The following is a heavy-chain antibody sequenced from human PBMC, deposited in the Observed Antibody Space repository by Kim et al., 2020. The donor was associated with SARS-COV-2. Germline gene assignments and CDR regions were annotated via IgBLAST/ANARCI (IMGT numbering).Heavy chain of an antibody. CDR1: GGSISSYY. J-gene: IGHJ2*01. D-gene: IGHD3-10*01. Sequence: SETLSLTCTVSGGSISSYYWSWIRQPPGKGLEWIGYIYYSGSTNYNPSLKSRVTISIDTSKNQFSLKLSSVTAADTAVYYCAKALPSSSWYFDFWGRCTL. CDR2: IYYSGST. V-gene: IGHV4-59*13. CDR3: AKALPSSSWYFDF.